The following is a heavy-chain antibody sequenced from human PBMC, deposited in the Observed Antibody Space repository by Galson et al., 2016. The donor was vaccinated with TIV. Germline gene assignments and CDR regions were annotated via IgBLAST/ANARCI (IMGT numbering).Heavy chain of an antibody. V-gene: IGHV3-23*01. Sequence: CAVSGFTFTDYYMNWVRQAPGQGLEWVSGIYGSGSRSFYADSVKGRFTISRDNSKYTLYLQMNSLRAEDTAVYYCAKVSRDGDYYFYDVDVWGHGTTVTVSS. CDR2: IYGSGSRS. D-gene: IGHD4-17*01. CDR3: AKVSRDGDYYFYDVDV. CDR1: GFTFTDYY. J-gene: IGHJ6*02.